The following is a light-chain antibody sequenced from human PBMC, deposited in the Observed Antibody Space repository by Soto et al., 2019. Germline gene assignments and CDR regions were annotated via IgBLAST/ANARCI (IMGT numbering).Light chain of an antibody. J-gene: IGKJ1*01. CDR3: HQYNSYSPT. V-gene: IGKV1-5*01. CDR2: DAS. Sequence: DIQMTQSPSTLSASVGDRVTIPCRASQSISGWLAWYQQKPGKAPRLLIYDASGLESGVPSRFSGSGSGTEFTLTISSLQPDDFATYYCHQYNSYSPTFGQGTKVDIK. CDR1: QSISGW.